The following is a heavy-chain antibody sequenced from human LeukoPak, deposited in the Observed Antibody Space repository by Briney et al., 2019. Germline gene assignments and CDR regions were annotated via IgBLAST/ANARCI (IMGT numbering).Heavy chain of an antibody. CDR1: GGSISSSSYY. V-gene: IGHV4-39*01. CDR3: ARKGYLSISSSGWYFLPDAFDI. D-gene: IGHD6-19*01. CDR2: IYYSGST. Sequence: SETLSLTCTVSGGSISSSSYYWGWIRQPPGKGLEWIGSIYYSGSTYYNPSLKSRVTISVDTSKNQFSLRLSSVTAADTAVYYCARKGYLSISSSGWYFLPDAFDIWGQGTMVTVSS. J-gene: IGHJ3*02.